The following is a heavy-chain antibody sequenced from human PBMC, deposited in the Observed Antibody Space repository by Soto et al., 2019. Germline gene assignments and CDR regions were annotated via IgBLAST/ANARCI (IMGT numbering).Heavy chain of an antibody. CDR3: AAHSPSH. Sequence: QVQLVESGGGVVQPGRSLRLSCAASGFTFSSYAMHWVRKAPGKGLEWVAVVSYDGSNEYYADSVKGRFTISRDNSKNPLYLQMNSLRAEDTAVYYCAAHSPSHWGQGTLVTVSS. CDR2: VSYDGSNE. CDR1: GFTFSSYA. V-gene: IGHV3-30-3*01. J-gene: IGHJ4*02.